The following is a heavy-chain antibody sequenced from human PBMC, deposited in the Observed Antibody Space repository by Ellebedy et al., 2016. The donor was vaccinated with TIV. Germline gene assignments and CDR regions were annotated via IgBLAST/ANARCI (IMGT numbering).Heavy chain of an antibody. D-gene: IGHD2-15*01. Sequence: GESLKISCAASGFTFSSHSMNWVRQAPGKGLEWVSSIRSTGSDKYYAESVKGRFTISRDNAQNTLFLQMNSLRVEDTAVYYCARGWSTPDSWGQGTLVIVSS. CDR3: ARGWSTPDS. V-gene: IGHV3-21*04. J-gene: IGHJ4*02. CDR2: IRSTGSDK. CDR1: GFTFSSHS.